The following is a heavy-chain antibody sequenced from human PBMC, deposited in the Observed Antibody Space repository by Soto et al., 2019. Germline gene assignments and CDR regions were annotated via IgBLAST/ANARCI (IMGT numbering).Heavy chain of an antibody. V-gene: IGHV5-51*03. CDR3: ATPGGRGRTKNAFDS. Sequence: QLVQSGAEVKEPGESLQISCQASGYAFTNHWIGWVRQMPGKGLEWMGIIYPDDSDTRYSPSFQGQVTISADESISTAYVQWRSLKASDTAMYYCATPGGRGRTKNAFDSWGQGTMVTVSS. D-gene: IGHD2-15*01. J-gene: IGHJ3*02. CDR1: GYAFTNHW. CDR2: IYPDDSDT.